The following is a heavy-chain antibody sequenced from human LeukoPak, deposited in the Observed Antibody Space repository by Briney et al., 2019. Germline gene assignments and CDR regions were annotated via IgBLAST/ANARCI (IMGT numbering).Heavy chain of an antibody. CDR2: ISGSGGST. CDR1: GFTFSSYA. J-gene: IGHJ4*02. D-gene: IGHD2-2*01. Sequence: GGSLRLSCAASGFTFSSYAMSWVRQAPGKGLEWVSAISGSGGSTYYADSVKGRFTISRDNSKNTTFLQMNSLRAEDTAVYYCAKGGYCSSTSCYPADYWGQGTLVTVSS. CDR3: AKGGYCSSTSCYPADY. V-gene: IGHV3-23*01.